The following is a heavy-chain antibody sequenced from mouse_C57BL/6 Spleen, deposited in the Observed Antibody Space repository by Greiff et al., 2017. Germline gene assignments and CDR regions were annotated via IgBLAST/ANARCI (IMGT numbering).Heavy chain of an antibody. Sequence: EVKLQESGPGLVKPSQSLSLTCSVTGYSITSGYYWNWIRQFPGNKLEWMGYISYDGSNNYNPSLKNRISITRDTSKNQFFLTLNSVTTEDTATYYCARNSGSSSAGMDYWGQGTSVTVSS. CDR2: ISYDGSN. V-gene: IGHV3-6*01. J-gene: IGHJ4*01. CDR3: ARNSGSSSAGMDY. D-gene: IGHD1-1*01. CDR1: GYSITSGYY.